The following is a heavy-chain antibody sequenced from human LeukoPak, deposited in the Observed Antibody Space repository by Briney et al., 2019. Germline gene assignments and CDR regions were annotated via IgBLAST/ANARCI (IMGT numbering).Heavy chain of an antibody. J-gene: IGHJ6*03. Sequence: GGSLRLSCAASGFTFSSYAMNWVRQAPGKGLEWISHISNFGDIIHYADSVEGRFTISRDNDKNSIYLQMNSLRAEDTAVYYCAKDATPALGTVYMDVWGKGTTVTISS. CDR1: GFTFSSYA. V-gene: IGHV3-48*03. CDR3: AKDATPALGTVYMDV. CDR2: ISNFGDII. D-gene: IGHD6-13*01.